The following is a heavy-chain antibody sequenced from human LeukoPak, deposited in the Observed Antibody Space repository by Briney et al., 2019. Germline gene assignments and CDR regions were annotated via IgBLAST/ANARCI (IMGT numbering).Heavy chain of an antibody. CDR1: GGSISSSSYY. Sequence: PSENLSLTCTVSGGSISSSSYYWGWIRQPPGKGLEWFGSIYYSGSTYYNPSLKSRVTISVDTSKNQFSLKLSSVTAADTAVYYCARLRRIVVPAALDYWGQGTLVTVSS. D-gene: IGHD2-2*01. CDR3: ARLRRIVVPAALDY. J-gene: IGHJ4*02. V-gene: IGHV4-39*07. CDR2: IYYSGST.